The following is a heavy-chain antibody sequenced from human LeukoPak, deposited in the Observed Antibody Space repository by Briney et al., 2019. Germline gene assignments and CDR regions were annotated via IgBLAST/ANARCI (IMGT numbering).Heavy chain of an antibody. D-gene: IGHD6-19*01. V-gene: IGHV3-33*06. CDR2: TWYDGSNK. J-gene: IGHJ6*03. CDR1: GFTFSSYG. Sequence: PGRSLRLSCAASGFTFSSYGMHWVRQAPGKGLEWVAVTWYDGSNKYYADSVKGRFTISRDNSKNTLYLQMNSLRAEDTAVYYCAKVGGWYEQYYYYYMDVWGKGTTVTVSS. CDR3: AKVGGWYEQYYYYYMDV.